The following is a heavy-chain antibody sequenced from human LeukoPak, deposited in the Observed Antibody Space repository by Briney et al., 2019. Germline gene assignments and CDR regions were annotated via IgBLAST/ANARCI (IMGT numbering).Heavy chain of an antibody. CDR1: GYTFTSYD. V-gene: IGHV1-8*01. CDR3: AIGTAGTTVTLFDY. J-gene: IGHJ4*02. D-gene: IGHD4-17*01. Sequence: ASVKVSCKASGYTFTSYDINWVRQATGQGLEWMGWMNPNSGNTGYAQKFQGRVTMTRNTSISTAYMELSSLRSEDTAVYYCAIGTAGTTVTLFDYWGQGTLVTVSS. CDR2: MNPNSGNT.